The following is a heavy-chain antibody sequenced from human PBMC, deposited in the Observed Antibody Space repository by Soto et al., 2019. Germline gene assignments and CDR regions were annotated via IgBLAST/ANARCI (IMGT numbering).Heavy chain of an antibody. CDR3: ARQRMTLGQYSSSWYLGFDP. V-gene: IGHV4-39*01. CDR1: GVSITSDSYY. CDR2: IYYPGNT. D-gene: IGHD6-13*01. Sequence: TSETLSLTCTISGVSITSDSYYWGWIRQPPGQGLEWIGTIYYPGNTYYNPSLGSRVAISVDTSKNQFSLKLSSVTAADTAVYYCARQRMTLGQYSSSWYLGFDPWGQGTLVTVSS. J-gene: IGHJ5*02.